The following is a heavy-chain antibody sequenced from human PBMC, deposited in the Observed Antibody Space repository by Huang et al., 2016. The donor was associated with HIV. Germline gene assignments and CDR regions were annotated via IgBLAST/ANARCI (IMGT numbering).Heavy chain of an antibody. D-gene: IGHD2-21*02. CDR2: IIPMFGTT. V-gene: IGHV1-69*13. Sequence: QVQLVQSGAEVKRPGASVKVSCRASGGTFSTNSVSWVRQAPGQGLAWMGGIIPMFGTTNYAQRFQGKVTITADESSSTVYMDLSSLRSDDTAVYYCARQPYCGGDCAHYYYFYMDVWGKGTTVTVSS. CDR1: GGTFSTNS. J-gene: IGHJ6*03. CDR3: ARQPYCGGDCAHYYYFYMDV.